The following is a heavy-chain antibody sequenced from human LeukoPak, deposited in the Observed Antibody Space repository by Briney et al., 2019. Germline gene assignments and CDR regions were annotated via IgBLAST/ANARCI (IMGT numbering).Heavy chain of an antibody. CDR3: ARHDEGSGWYRSYIDL. V-gene: IGHV4-4*09. CDR1: GVSISSYY. D-gene: IGHD6-19*01. J-gene: IGHJ2*01. CDR2: ISTSGST. Sequence: SETLSLTCTVSGVSISSYYCSWIRQPPGKGLEWIGYISTSGSTDYSPSLKSRVTISVDKSKNQCSLNLSSVTAADTAVYYCARHDEGSGWYRSYIDLWGRGTLVIVSS.